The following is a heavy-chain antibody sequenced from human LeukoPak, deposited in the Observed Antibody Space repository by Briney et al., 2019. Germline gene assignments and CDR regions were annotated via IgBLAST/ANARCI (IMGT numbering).Heavy chain of an antibody. D-gene: IGHD6-19*01. CDR2: INPNSGGT. CDR1: GYTFTAYY. CDR3: ARVPISGGWSSGQSYFFDY. V-gene: IGHV1-2*02. Sequence: ASVKVSCKASGYTFTAYYMHWVRQAPGQGLEWMGWINPNSGGTNYAQKFQGRVTMTRDTSISTAYMELSRLRSDDTAVYYCARVPISGGWSSGQSYFFDYWGQGTLVTVSS. J-gene: IGHJ4*02.